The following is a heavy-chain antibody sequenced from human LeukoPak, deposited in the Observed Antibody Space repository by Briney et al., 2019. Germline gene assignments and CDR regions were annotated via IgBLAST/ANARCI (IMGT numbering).Heavy chain of an antibody. J-gene: IGHJ4*02. Sequence: SETLSLTCTISGGSISNYYWSWIRQTPGKGLEWIGYIYYTGGTYYNPSLKSRVTISVDTSKNQFSLKLSSVTAADTAVYYCARGDGVQRGFGELLGYFDYWGQGTLVTVSS. D-gene: IGHD3-10*01. CDR3: ARGDGVQRGFGELLGYFDY. V-gene: IGHV4-59*12. CDR2: IYYTGGT. CDR1: GGSISNYY.